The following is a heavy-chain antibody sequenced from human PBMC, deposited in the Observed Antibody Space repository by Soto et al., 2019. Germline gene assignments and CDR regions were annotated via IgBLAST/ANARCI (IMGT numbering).Heavy chain of an antibody. V-gene: IGHV3-30*03. J-gene: IGHJ4*02. CDR1: GFTFSSNG. D-gene: IGHD2-15*01. CDR3: ATSAKCRAYFDY. CDR2: ISYDGSNK. Sequence: GGSLRLSCAASGFTFSSNGMHWVRQAPGKGLEWVAVISYDGSNKQYVDSVKGRFTISRDNSKNTLYLQMSSLRAQDTAMYYWATSAKCRAYFDYWGQGTLVTVSS.